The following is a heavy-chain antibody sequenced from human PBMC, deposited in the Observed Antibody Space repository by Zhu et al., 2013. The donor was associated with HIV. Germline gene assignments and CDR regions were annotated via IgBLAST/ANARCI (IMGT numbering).Heavy chain of an antibody. CDR2: IIPIFGTA. J-gene: IGHJ4*02. CDR1: GGTFSSYA. CDR3: AREEVDFWSGYYTSYYFDY. V-gene: IGHV1-69*01. D-gene: IGHD3-3*01. Sequence: QVQLVQSGAEVKKPGSSVKVSCKASGGTFSSYAISWVRQAPGQGLEWMGGIIPIFGTANYAQKFQGRVTITADESTSTAYMELSSLRSEDTAVYHCAREEVDFWSGYYTSYYFDYWGQGTLVTVSS.